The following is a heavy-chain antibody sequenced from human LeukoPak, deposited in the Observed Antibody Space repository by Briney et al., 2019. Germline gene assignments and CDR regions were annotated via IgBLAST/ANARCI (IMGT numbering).Heavy chain of an antibody. CDR2: ISYDGSNK. CDR1: GFTFSSYA. J-gene: IGHJ3*02. Sequence: AGGSLRLSCAASGFTFSSYAMHWVRQAPGKGLEWVAVISYDGSNKYYADSVKGRFTISRDNSKNTLYLQMNSLRAEDTAVYYCARDREAFDIWGQGTMVTVSS. V-gene: IGHV3-30-3*01. CDR3: ARDREAFDI.